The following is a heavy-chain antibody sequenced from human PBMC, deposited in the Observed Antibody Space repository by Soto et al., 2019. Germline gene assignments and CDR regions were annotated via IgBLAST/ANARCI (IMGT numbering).Heavy chain of an antibody. Sequence: QVQLQQWGAGLLKPSETLSLTCAVSGGSFSDFYWTWIRQLTGKGLEWIGEINHIGYTNYNPSLESRVAISVDTSKNQFSLNLRSVTAADTAVYYCGPRGAVAPRGYGGQGTLVTVSS. D-gene: IGHD2-15*01. CDR3: GPRGAVAPRGY. CDR1: GGSFSDFY. V-gene: IGHV4-34*02. CDR2: INHIGYT. J-gene: IGHJ4*02.